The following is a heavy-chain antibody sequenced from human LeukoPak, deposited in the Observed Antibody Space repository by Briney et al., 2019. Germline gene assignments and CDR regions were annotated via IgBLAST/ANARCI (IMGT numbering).Heavy chain of an antibody. J-gene: IGHJ6*03. CDR2: IYTSGST. CDR1: GGSISSGSYY. Sequence: SETLSLTCSVSGGSISSGSYYWSWIRQPAGKGLEWIGRIYTSGSTNYNPSLKSRVTISVDTSKNQFSLKLSSVTAADTTVYYCARTVKRYYYYYYMDVWGKGTTVTVSS. CDR3: ARTVKRYYYYYYMDV. D-gene: IGHD1-1*01. V-gene: IGHV4-61*02.